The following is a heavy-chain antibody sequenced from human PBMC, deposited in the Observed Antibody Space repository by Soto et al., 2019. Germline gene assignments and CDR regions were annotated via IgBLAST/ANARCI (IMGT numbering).Heavy chain of an antibody. J-gene: IGHJ6*02. CDR2: IKSKTDGGTT. D-gene: IGHD3-16*01. CDR3: TTGDPLYLRSPDYYYYGMDV. CDR1: GFTFSNAW. Sequence: EVQLVESGGGLVKPGGSLRLSCAASGFTFSNAWMNWVRQAPGKGLEWVGRIKSKTDGGTTDYAAPVKGRFTISRDDSKTTLYLQMNSLKTEDTAVYYCTTGDPLYLRSPDYYYYGMDVWGHGTTVTVSS. V-gene: IGHV3-15*07.